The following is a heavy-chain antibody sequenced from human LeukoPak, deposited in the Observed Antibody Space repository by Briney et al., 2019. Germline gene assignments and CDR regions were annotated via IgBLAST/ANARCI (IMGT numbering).Heavy chain of an antibody. CDR1: GGSLSSYY. CDR2: IYYSGST. V-gene: IGHV4-59*08. CDR3: ARSRGGLYYYYYMDV. D-gene: IGHD3-16*01. Sequence: SETLSLTCTVSGGSLSSYYWSWIRQPPGKGLEWVGYIYYSGSTNYNPSLKSRVTISVDTSKNQFSLKLSPVTAADTAVYYCARSRGGLYYYYYMDVWGKGTTVTISS. J-gene: IGHJ6*03.